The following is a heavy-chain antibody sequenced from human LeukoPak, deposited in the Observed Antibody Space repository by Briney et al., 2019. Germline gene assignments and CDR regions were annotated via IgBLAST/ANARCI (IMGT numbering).Heavy chain of an antibody. D-gene: IGHD6-6*01. CDR3: ASLSLGHY. CDR1: GFTVSNNY. Sequence: PGGSLRLSCAASGFTVSNNYMSWVRQAPGKGLEWVSVIYSGGSTYYAGSVKGRFTISRDTPKNTLSPQMNSLRAEDTAVYYCASLSLGHYWGQGTLVTVSS. J-gene: IGHJ4*02. CDR2: IYSGGST. V-gene: IGHV3-53*01.